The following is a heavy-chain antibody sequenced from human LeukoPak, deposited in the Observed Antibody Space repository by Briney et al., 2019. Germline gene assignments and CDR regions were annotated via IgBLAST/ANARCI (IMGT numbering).Heavy chain of an antibody. J-gene: IGHJ3*02. CDR2: ISGSGGST. Sequence: GCSMRLSCAASVFIFSSYAMSWVRQAPGRGLEGVSAISGSGGSTYYADSVKGRFTISRDNSKNTLYLQMNSLRAEDTAVYYCAKAYFDILTGVLACAFDIWGQGTMVTVSS. CDR3: AKAYFDILTGVLACAFDI. V-gene: IGHV3-23*01. D-gene: IGHD3-9*01. CDR1: VFIFSSYA.